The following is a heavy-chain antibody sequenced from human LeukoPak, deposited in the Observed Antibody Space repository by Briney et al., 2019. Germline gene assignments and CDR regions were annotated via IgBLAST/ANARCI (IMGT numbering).Heavy chain of an antibody. CDR2: ISGSGGST. V-gene: IGHV3-23*01. Sequence: GGSLRLSCAASGFTFSSYGMSWVRQAPGKGLEWVSAISGSGGSTYYADSVKGRFTISRDNSKNTLYLQMNSLRAEDTAVYYCAKRHDSSGYVYFDCWGQGTLVTVSS. CDR3: AKRHDSSGYVYFDC. D-gene: IGHD3-22*01. J-gene: IGHJ4*02. CDR1: GFTFSSYG.